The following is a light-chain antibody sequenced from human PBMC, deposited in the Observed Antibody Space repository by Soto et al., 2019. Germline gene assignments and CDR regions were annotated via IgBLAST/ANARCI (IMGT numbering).Light chain of an antibody. Sequence: QSVLTQPASVSGSPGQSITISCTGTSSDVGAYNYVSWYQQHPGKAPKLMIYEVNSRPSGVSNRFSGSKSGITASLTIPGLQAEDEADYSCSSYASTGTAVFGNGTKVTVL. V-gene: IGLV2-14*01. J-gene: IGLJ1*01. CDR1: SSDVGAYNY. CDR3: SSYASTGTAV. CDR2: EVN.